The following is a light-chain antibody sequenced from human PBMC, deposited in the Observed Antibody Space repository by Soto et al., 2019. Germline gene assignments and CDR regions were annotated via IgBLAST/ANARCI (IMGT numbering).Light chain of an antibody. CDR2: AAS. V-gene: IGKV1-27*01. J-gene: IGKJ1*01. CDR3: QKYSGAPPA. CDR1: QAISIY. Sequence: DIQMTQSPSSLSTSVGDRVTITCRASQAISIYLAWDQQKPGKVPKLLIYAASTLQSGVPSRFSGSGSGTDFTLTISSLQPEDVATYYCQKYSGAPPAFCQGTKVEI.